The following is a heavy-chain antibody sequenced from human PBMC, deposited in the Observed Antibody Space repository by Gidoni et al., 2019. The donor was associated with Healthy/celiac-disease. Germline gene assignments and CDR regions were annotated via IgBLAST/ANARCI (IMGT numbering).Heavy chain of an antibody. Sequence: QVQLVESGGGVVQPGRSLRLSCAASGFTFSSYGMHWVRQAPGKGLEWVAVIWYDGSNKYYADSVKGRFTISRDNSKNTLYLQMNSLRAEDTAVYYCARERSGAGIAVGDYWGQGTLVTVSS. CDR3: ARERSGAGIAVGDY. CDR2: IWYDGSNK. D-gene: IGHD6-19*01. CDR1: GFTFSSYG. J-gene: IGHJ4*02. V-gene: IGHV3-33*01.